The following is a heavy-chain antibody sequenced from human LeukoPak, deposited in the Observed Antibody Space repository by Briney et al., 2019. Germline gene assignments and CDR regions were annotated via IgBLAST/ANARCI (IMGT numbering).Heavy chain of an antibody. CDR2: IWYDGSNK. V-gene: IGHV3-33*01. CDR1: GFTFSSYG. CDR3: AREGYSSSSFDY. Sequence: PGGSLRLSCAASGFTFSSYGMHWVRQAPGKGLEWVAVIWYDGSNKYYADSVKGRFTISRDNSKNTLYLQMNSLRAEDTAVYYCAREGYSSSSFDYWGQGTLVTDSS. J-gene: IGHJ4*02. D-gene: IGHD6-6*01.